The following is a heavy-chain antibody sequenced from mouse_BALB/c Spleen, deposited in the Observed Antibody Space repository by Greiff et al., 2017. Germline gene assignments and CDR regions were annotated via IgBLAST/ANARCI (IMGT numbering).Heavy chain of an antibody. V-gene: IGHV2-9*02. J-gene: IGHJ3*01. CDR2: IWAGGST. D-gene: IGHD2-1*01. Sequence: QVQLKQSGPGLVAPSQSLSITCTVSGFSLTSYGVHWVRQPPGKGLEWLGVIWAGGSTNYNSALMSRLSISKDNSKSQVFLKMNSLQTDDTAMYYCAREREGYGNYVAYWGQGTLVTVSA. CDR3: AREREGYGNYVAY. CDR1: GFSLTSYG.